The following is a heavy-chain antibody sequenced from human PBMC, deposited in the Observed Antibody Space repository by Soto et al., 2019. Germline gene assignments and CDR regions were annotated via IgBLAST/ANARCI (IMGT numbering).Heavy chain of an antibody. Sequence: GESLKISCKGSGYSFTSYWIGWVRQMPGKGLEWMGIIYPGDSDTRYSPSFQGQVTISADKSISTAYLQWSSLKASDTAMYYCARVYSRGLPGRLDDGFDVWGQGTMVTVSS. CDR3: ARVYSRGLPGRLDDGFDV. V-gene: IGHV5-51*01. J-gene: IGHJ3*01. CDR1: GYSFTSYW. CDR2: IYPGDSDT. D-gene: IGHD1-26*01.